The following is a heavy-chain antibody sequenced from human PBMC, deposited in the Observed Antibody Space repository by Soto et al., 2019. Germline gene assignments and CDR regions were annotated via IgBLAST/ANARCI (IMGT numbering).Heavy chain of an antibody. CDR2: INPSDGST. CDR3: ARKCTSVNAGLVAFDY. D-gene: IGHD2-2*01. Sequence: QVQLVQSGAEVKKPGASVKVSCKASGYTFSSYYLHWVRQAPGQGLEWMGIINPSDGSTTYAQKFQGRVTMTRDTSTSTVYMELSSLRSEDTAMYYCARKCTSVNAGLVAFDYWGQGTLVTVSS. CDR1: GYTFSSYY. V-gene: IGHV1-46*03. J-gene: IGHJ4*02.